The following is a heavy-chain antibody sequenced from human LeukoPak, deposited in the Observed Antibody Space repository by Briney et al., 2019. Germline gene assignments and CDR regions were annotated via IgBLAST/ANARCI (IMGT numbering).Heavy chain of an antibody. D-gene: IGHD4-23*01. V-gene: IGHV1-69*10. Sequence: SVKVSCKASGGTFSTYAISWVRQAPGQGLEWMGGITPILGTANYAQRFQGRVTINADQSTSTAYMELSSLRSEDTAVYYCARSLIDYGGSYDAFDIWGQGTMVTISS. CDR1: GGTFSTYA. CDR3: ARSLIDYGGSYDAFDI. CDR2: ITPILGTA. J-gene: IGHJ3*02.